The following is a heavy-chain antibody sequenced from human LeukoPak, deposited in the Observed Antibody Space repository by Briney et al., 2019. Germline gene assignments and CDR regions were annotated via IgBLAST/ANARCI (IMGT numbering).Heavy chain of an antibody. Sequence: GASVKVSCKASGYTFTGYYMHWVRQAPGQGLEGMGWINPNSGGTNYAQKFQGRVTMTRDTSISTAYMELSRLRSDDTAVYYCASGAGVYSGSYYTFDYWGQGTLVTVSS. CDR2: INPNSGGT. CDR1: GYTFTGYY. D-gene: IGHD1-26*01. V-gene: IGHV1-2*02. CDR3: ASGAGVYSGSYYTFDY. J-gene: IGHJ4*02.